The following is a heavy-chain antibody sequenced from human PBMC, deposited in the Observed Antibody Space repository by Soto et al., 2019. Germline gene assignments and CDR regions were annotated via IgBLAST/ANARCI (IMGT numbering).Heavy chain of an antibody. CDR3: ARTYYYDSSGYYRGAYYFDY. V-gene: IGHV1-69*06. Sequence: QVQLVQSGAEVKKPGSSVKVSCKASGGTFSSYAISWVRQAPGQGLEWMGGIIPIFGTANYAQKFQGRVKIPADKSTSTAYMELSSLRSEDTAVYYCARTYYYDSSGYYRGAYYFDYWGQGTLVTVSS. D-gene: IGHD3-22*01. J-gene: IGHJ4*02. CDR1: GGTFSSYA. CDR2: IIPIFGTA.